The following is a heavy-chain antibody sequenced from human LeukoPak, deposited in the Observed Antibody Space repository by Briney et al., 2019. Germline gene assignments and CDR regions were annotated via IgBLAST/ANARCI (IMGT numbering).Heavy chain of an antibody. V-gene: IGHV3-74*01. CDR3: ASFGVSWRSSY. CDR1: GFSFSSHW. D-gene: IGHD3-3*01. CDR2: ISDDGSYT. J-gene: IGHJ4*02. Sequence: GGSLRLFCAASGFSFSSHWVQWVRQAPGKGLVWVSRISDDGSYTSNVDSVKGRFTISRDNVNNMLYLHMNSLRAEDTAVYYCASFGVSWRSSYWGQGTLVTVSS.